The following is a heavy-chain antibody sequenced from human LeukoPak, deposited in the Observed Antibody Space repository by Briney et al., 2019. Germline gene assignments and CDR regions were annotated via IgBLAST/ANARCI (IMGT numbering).Heavy chain of an antibody. Sequence: SVKVSCKASGGTFSSYAISWVRQAPGQGLEWMGGIIPIFGTANYAQKFQGRVTITTDESTSTAYMELSSLRSEDTAVYYCARGTMVRGVRYFDYWGQGTLATVSS. CDR2: IIPIFGTA. V-gene: IGHV1-69*05. CDR1: GGTFSSYA. J-gene: IGHJ4*02. D-gene: IGHD3-10*01. CDR3: ARGTMVRGVRYFDY.